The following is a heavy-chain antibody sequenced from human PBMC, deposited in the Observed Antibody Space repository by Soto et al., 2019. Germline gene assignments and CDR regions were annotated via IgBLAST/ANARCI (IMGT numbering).Heavy chain of an antibody. V-gene: IGHV3-23*01. CDR1: GFAFSSYL. J-gene: IGHJ6*02. D-gene: IGHD2-8*01. CDR2: TGGSGAST. Sequence: GGSLRLSCAASGFAFSSYLMSWDRQAPGKGLEWVSGTGGSGASTFYADSVKGRFTISRDNSQSTLYLQMNSLRAEDTAVYYCAKDWCLNCLKSMDVWGQGTTVTVSS. CDR3: AKDWCLNCLKSMDV.